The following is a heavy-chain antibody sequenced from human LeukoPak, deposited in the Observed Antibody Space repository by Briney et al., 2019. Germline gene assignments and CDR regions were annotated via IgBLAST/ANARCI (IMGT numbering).Heavy chain of an antibody. J-gene: IGHJ4*02. CDR2: IGGSGGVT. D-gene: IGHD3-16*01. CDR1: GFTFSTYA. CDR3: AKSRYPWGDDFDY. V-gene: IGHV3-23*01. Sequence: GGSLRLSCAASGFTFSTYALTWVRQAPGKGLEWVSTIGGSGGVTYYADSVKGRFTISRDNSKNTLYLQMNSLRAEDTAVYYCAKSRYPWGDDFDYWGQGTLVTVSS.